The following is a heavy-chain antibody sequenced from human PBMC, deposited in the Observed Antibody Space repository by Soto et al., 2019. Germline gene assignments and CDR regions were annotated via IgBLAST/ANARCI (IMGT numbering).Heavy chain of an antibody. D-gene: IGHD3-10*01. CDR2: ISYDGSNK. CDR3: AKGFYGSGSYYNERAFDS. Sequence: GGSLRLSCAASGFTFSSYGMHWVRQAPGKGLEWVAVISYDGSNKYYADSVKGRFTISRDNPKNTIYLQMNSLRAEDTAVYYCAKGFYGSGSYYNERAFDSWGQGTLVTVPQ. V-gene: IGHV3-30*18. CDR1: GFTFSSYG. J-gene: IGHJ4*02.